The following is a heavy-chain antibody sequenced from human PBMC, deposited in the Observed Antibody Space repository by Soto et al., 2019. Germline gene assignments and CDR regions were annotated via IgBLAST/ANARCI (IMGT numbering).Heavy chain of an antibody. V-gene: IGHV1-69*06. D-gene: IGHD6-6*01. J-gene: IGHJ4*02. CDR3: AWQLLRDALARVPFDY. Sequence: SVKVSCKASGGTFSSYAISWVRQAPGQGLEWMGGIIPIFGTANYAQKFQGRVTITADKSTSTAYMELSSLRSEDTAVYYCAWQLLRDALARVPFDYWGQGTMVTVSS. CDR2: IIPIFGTA. CDR1: GGTFSSYA.